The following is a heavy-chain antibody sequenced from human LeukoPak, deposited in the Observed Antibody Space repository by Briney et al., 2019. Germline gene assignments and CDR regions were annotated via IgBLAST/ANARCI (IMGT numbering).Heavy chain of an antibody. J-gene: IGHJ4*02. CDR2: ISGSGGST. CDR3: ATPPQEYQLPIDY. CDR1: GFTFSSYA. V-gene: IGHV3-23*01. Sequence: GGSLRLSCAASGFTFSSYAMSWVRQAPGKGLEWVSAISGSGGSTYYADSVKGRFTISRDNSKNTLYLQMNSLRAEDTAVCYCATPPQEYQLPIDYWGQGTLVTVSS. D-gene: IGHD2-2*01.